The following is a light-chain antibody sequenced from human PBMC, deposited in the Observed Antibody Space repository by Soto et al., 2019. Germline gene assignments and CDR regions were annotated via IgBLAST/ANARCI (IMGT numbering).Light chain of an antibody. CDR1: EDIRRD. V-gene: IGKV1-6*01. J-gene: IGKJ1*01. CDR2: GGT. CDR3: LQDFIYPRT. Sequence: AIQMTQSPSSLSASVGDRVTITCRASEDIRRDLGWYQQKPGKAPQVLIYGGTYLQSGVPSRFSGYGSGTDFTLTITSPQPEDFATYYCLQDFIYPRTFGQGTKVEIK.